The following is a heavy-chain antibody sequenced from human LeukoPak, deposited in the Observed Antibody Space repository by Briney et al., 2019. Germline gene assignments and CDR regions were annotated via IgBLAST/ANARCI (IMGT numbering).Heavy chain of an antibody. CDR3: TGIAAAVYYGLDV. J-gene: IGHJ6*02. D-gene: IGHD6-13*01. V-gene: IGHV3-73*01. CDR2: IRSKANSYAT. CDR1: GFTFSGSA. Sequence: PGGSLRLSCAASGFTFSGSAMHWVRQASGKGLEWVGRIRSKANSYATAYAASVKGRFTISRDDPKNTAYLQMNSLKTEDTAVYYCTGIAAAVYYGLDVWGQGTTVTVSS.